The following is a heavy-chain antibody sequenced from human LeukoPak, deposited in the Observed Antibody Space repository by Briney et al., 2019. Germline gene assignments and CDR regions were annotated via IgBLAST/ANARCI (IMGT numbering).Heavy chain of an antibody. CDR3: ASREYYYDSSLGY. D-gene: IGHD3-22*01. CDR1: GGSFSGYY. J-gene: IGHJ4*02. V-gene: IGHV4-34*01. CDR2: INHSGGT. Sequence: PSETLSLTCAVYGGSFSGYYWSWIRQPPGKGLEWIGEINHSGGTNYNPSLKSRVTISVGTSKNQFSLKLSSVTAADTAVYYCASREYYYDSSLGYWGQGTLVTVSS.